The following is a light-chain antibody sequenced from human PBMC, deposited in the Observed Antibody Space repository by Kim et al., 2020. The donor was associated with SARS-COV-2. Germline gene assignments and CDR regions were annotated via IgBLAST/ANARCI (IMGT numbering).Light chain of an antibody. V-gene: IGLV3-1*01. CDR1: KLGDKY. J-gene: IGLJ2*01. CDR3: QAWDSSTVV. Sequence: VSPGQTASITCSGDKLGDKYACWYQQKPGQSPVLVIYQDSKRPSGIPERFSGSNSGNTATLNISGTQTMDEADYYCQAWDSSTVVFGGGTQLTVL. CDR2: QDS.